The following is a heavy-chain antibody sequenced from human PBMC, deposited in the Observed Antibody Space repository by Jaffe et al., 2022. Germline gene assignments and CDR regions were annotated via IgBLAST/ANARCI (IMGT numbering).Heavy chain of an antibody. CDR1: GYSISSGYY. CDR2: IYHSGST. Sequence: QVQLQESGPGLVKPSETLSLTCAVSGYSISSGYYWGWIRQPPGKGLEWIGSIYHSGSTYYNPSLKSRVTISVDTSKNQFSLKLSSVTAADTAVYYCARLVGGIVGATLDYWGQGTLVTVSS. J-gene: IGHJ4*02. D-gene: IGHD1-26*01. V-gene: IGHV4-38-2*01. CDR3: ARLVGGIVGATLDY.